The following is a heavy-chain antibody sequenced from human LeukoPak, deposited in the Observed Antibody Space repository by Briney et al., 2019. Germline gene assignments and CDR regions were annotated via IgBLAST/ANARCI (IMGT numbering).Heavy chain of an antibody. Sequence: GASVKVSCKASGYTFTGYYVHWVRQAPGQGLEWMGIINPSGGSTNYAQKFQGRVSMTRDTSTSTVYMELSSLRSEDTAVYYCARDPARPNYFDYWGQGTLVTVSS. V-gene: IGHV1-46*01. D-gene: IGHD6-6*01. CDR1: GYTFTGYY. CDR2: INPSGGST. CDR3: ARDPARPNYFDY. J-gene: IGHJ4*02.